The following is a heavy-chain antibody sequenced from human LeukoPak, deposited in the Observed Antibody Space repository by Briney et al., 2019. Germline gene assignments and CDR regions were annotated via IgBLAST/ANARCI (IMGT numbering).Heavy chain of an antibody. J-gene: IGHJ4*02. CDR2: INTDGTVT. CDR1: GFTFSKYW. CDR3: ATKQWLAPPPDS. Sequence: GGSLRLSCAASGFTFSKYWMLWVRQAPGKGLESVSRINTDGTVTTYADSVKGRFTVSRDNADNTMFLQMNSVRDEDTAMYYCATKQWLAPPPDSWGQGTPVTVSS. V-gene: IGHV3-74*01. D-gene: IGHD6-19*01.